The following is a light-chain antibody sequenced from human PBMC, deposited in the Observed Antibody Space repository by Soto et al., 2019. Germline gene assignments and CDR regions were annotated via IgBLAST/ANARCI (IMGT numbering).Light chain of an antibody. CDR3: AAWDDSLSGYV. V-gene: IGLV1-40*01. J-gene: IGLJ1*01. Sequence: QSVLTQPPSASGTHGQRVTISCTGSSSNIGAGYDVHWYQQFPGTAPKLLIYGNSNRPSGVPDRFSGSKSGTSASLAISGLQAEDEADYYCAAWDDSLSGYVFGTGTKVTV. CDR2: GNS. CDR1: SSNIGAGYD.